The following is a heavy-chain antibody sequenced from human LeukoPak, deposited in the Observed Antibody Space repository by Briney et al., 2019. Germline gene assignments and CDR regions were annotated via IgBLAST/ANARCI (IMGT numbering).Heavy chain of an antibody. CDR3: AAWAGIAVSGFEGPFDY. D-gene: IGHD6-19*01. CDR2: IRGYNGDT. J-gene: IGHJ4*01. CDR1: GYTFTSYG. V-gene: IGHV1-18*01. Sequence: ASVKVSCKASGYTFTSYGISWVRQAPGQGLEWMGWIRGYNGDTNYAQKLQDRVIMTTDTPTSTAYMELRSLRSDDTAVYYCAAWAGIAVSGFEGPFDYWGQGTLVTVSS.